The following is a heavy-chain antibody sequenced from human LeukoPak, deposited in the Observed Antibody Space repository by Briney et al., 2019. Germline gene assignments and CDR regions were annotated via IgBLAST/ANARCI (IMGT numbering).Heavy chain of an antibody. D-gene: IGHD3-22*01. CDR1: GGSINGYY. J-gene: IGHJ4*02. V-gene: IGHV4-59*08. CDR3: ARSSKHSSGYYFDY. CDR2: IYYTGST. Sequence: SETLSLTCTVSGGSINGYYWSWIRQSPGKGLESLGYIYYTGSTNYNPSLKSRVTMSVDTSKNQFSLKLSSVTAADTAVYYCARSSKHSSGYYFDYWGQGTLVTVSS.